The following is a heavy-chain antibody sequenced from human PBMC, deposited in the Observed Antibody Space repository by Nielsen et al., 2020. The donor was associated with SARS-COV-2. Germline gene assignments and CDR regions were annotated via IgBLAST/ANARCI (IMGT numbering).Heavy chain of an antibody. CDR1: GGSINSSSYS. Sequence: QTLSLTCGVSGGSINSSSYSWSWLRQPPGKGLEWIGYIYNSGSTDYNPSLKSRVIISVDRSMTQFSLKLRSVTAADTAVYYCATRTGGALYDAFDIWGQGTMVTVSS. D-gene: IGHD7-27*01. J-gene: IGHJ3*02. V-gene: IGHV4-30-2*01. CDR3: ATRTGGALYDAFDI. CDR2: IYNSGST.